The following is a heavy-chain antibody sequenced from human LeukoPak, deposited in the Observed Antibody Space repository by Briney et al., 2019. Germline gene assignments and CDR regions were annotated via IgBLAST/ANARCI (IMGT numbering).Heavy chain of an antibody. CDR1: GFTFTAYL. D-gene: IGHD3-22*01. CDR3: VRESEYYFDHSASFDY. Sequence: GGSLRLSCAASGFTFTAYLIHWVRQAPGKGLEWVAVMASDGNAMFYADSVKGRFTISRDNSKNTLYLQMNSLRAEDTAVYYCVRESEYYFDHSASFDYWGQGTLVTVSS. CDR2: MASDGNAM. V-gene: IGHV3-30-3*01. J-gene: IGHJ4*02.